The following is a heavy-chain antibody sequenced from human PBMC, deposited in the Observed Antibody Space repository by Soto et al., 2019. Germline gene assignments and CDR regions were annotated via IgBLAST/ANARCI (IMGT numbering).Heavy chain of an antibody. CDR2: ITYSGDT. CDR3: ARDRCSSNSCEACWFGP. J-gene: IGHJ5*02. V-gene: IGHV4-31*03. D-gene: IGHD2-2*01. CDR1: GATISSAGYS. Sequence: PSGSLTLTCTASGATISSAGYSWSCVRQHPGKGLEWLRYITYSGDTDYNPSLRSRVSISVDTSRNQFSLKLSSVTAADTAVYYCARDRCSSNSCEACWFGPWGQGTLVTVSS.